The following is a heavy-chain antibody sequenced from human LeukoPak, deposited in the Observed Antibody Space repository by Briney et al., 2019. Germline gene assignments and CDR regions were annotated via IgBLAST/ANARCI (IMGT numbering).Heavy chain of an antibody. CDR3: ARERYVDTVPPAFDI. Sequence: PSQTLSLTCTVSGGSLSSGDYYWSWIRQPPGKGLEWIGYIYYSGSTYYNPSLKSRVTISVDTSKNQFSLKLSSVTAADTAVYYCARERYVDTVPPAFDIWGQGTLVTVSS. V-gene: IGHV4-30-4*08. CDR2: IYYSGST. J-gene: IGHJ4*02. CDR1: GGSLSSGDYY. D-gene: IGHD5-18*01.